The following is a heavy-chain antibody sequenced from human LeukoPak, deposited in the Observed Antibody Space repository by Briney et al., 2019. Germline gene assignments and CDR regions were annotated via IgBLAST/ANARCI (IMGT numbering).Heavy chain of an antibody. Sequence: SVKVSCKASGGTFSSYAISWVRQAPGQGLEWMGGIIPIFGTANYAQKFQGRVTITADKSTSTAYMELSSLRSEDTAVYYCARLKDSSGYYGMAFDIWGQGTMVTVSS. V-gene: IGHV1-69*06. J-gene: IGHJ3*02. CDR1: GGTFSSYA. CDR2: IIPIFGTA. CDR3: ARLKDSSGYYGMAFDI. D-gene: IGHD3-22*01.